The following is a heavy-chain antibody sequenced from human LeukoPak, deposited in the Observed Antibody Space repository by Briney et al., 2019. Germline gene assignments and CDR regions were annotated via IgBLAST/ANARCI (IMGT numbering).Heavy chain of an antibody. CDR3: ARQDVATSHDAFDI. V-gene: IGHV4-59*08. J-gene: IGHJ3*02. D-gene: IGHD5-12*01. CDR2: IYHSGST. CDR1: GGSISNYY. Sequence: SETLSLTCTVSGGSISNYYWTWIRQPPGKGLEWIGYIYHSGSTNSNPSLKSRVTISIDKSKNQFSLKLTSVTAADTAVYYCARQDVATSHDAFDIWGQGTMVTLSS.